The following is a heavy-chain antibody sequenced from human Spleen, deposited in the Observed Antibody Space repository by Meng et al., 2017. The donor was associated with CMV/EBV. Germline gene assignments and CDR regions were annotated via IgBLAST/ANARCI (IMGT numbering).Heavy chain of an antibody. CDR1: GFTFSYFV. CDR2: ISDSGSNT. D-gene: IGHD6-13*01. V-gene: IGHV3-23*01. Sequence: SGFTFSYFVMSWVRQAPGKGLEWVSSISDSGSNTYYADSVKGRFTISRDNSKNTLYLQMNSLRAEDTAVYYCAKDSPRVAAWEYFDYWGQGTLVTVSS. CDR3: AKDSPRVAAWEYFDY. J-gene: IGHJ4*02.